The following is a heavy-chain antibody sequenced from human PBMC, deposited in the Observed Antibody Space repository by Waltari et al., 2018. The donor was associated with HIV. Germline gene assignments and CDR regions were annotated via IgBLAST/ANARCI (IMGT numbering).Heavy chain of an antibody. CDR2: IIPIFGTA. Sequence: QVQLVQSGAEVKKPGSSVKVSCKAAAGTFSSYAISWVRQAPGQGLEWMGGIIPIFGTANYAQKFQGRVTITADESTSTAYMELSSLRSEDTAVYYCARERGGGIAVAAHFDYWGQGTLVTVSS. CDR1: AGTFSSYA. D-gene: IGHD6-19*01. V-gene: IGHV1-69*01. CDR3: ARERGGGIAVAAHFDY. J-gene: IGHJ4*02.